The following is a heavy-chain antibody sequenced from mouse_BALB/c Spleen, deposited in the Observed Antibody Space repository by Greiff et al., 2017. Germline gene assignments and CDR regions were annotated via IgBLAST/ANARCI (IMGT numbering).Heavy chain of an antibody. CDR1: GYTFTSYW. Sequence: QVQLQQPGAELVRPGASVKLSCKATGYTFTSYWMNWVKQRPEQGLEWIGRIDPYDSETHYNQKFKDKAILTVDKSSSTAYMQLSSLTSEDSAVYYCARRGITTVVAEGFAYWRQGTLVTVSA. J-gene: IGHJ3*01. V-gene: IGHV1-52*01. D-gene: IGHD1-1*01. CDR2: IDPYDSET. CDR3: ARRGITTVVAEGFAY.